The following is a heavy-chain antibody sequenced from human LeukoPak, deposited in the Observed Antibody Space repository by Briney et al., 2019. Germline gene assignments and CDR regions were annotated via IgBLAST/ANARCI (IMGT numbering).Heavy chain of an antibody. CDR3: ARLAAAGTWSFDY. CDR2: INHSGST. CDR1: GGSFSGYY. J-gene: IGHJ4*02. Sequence: SETPSLTRAVYGGSFSGYYWSWIRQPPGKGLEWIGEINHSGSTNYNPSLKSRVTISVDTSKNQFSPKLSSVTAADTAVYYCARLAAAGTWSFDYWGQGTLVTVSS. D-gene: IGHD6-13*01. V-gene: IGHV4-34*01.